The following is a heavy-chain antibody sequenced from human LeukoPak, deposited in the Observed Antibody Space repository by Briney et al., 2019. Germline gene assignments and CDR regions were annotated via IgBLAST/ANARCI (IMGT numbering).Heavy chain of an antibody. CDR1: GFTFSSYA. Sequence: GGSLRLSCATSGFTFSSYAMSWVRQAPGKGLEWVSAISGSGFTTYYTDSVKGRFTISRDNSKNTLYLQMNSLRAEDTAVYYCARTRSPYSSSWYGYYFDYWGQGTLVTVSS. J-gene: IGHJ4*02. D-gene: IGHD6-13*01. CDR3: ARTRSPYSSSWYGYYFDY. V-gene: IGHV3-23*01. CDR2: ISGSGFTT.